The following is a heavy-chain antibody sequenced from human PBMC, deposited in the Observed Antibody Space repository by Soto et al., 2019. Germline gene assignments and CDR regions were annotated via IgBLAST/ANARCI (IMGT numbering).Heavy chain of an antibody. V-gene: IGHV3-23*01. J-gene: IGHJ4*02. CDR1: GFTFSSYG. Sequence: GGSLRLSCAASGFTFSSYGISWIRLSPGKGLEWVSVISGGGDTTYYTPSVKGRFTISRDDFRNTLYLQMNGLRTEDTAIYYCAKLRDFVVLPAGILDYWGPGTLVTVSS. D-gene: IGHD2-8*01. CDR3: AKLRDFVVLPAGILDY. CDR2: ISGGGDTT.